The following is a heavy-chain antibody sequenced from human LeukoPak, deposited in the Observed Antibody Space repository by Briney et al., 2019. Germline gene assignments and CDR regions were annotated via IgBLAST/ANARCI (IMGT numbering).Heavy chain of an antibody. V-gene: IGHV3-53*01. CDR1: GFSVGDKY. J-gene: IGHJ4*02. D-gene: IGHD4-23*01. Sequence: SGGSLRLSCAASGFSVGDKYMSWVRQAPGKGLEWVSLIYSAVDTFYSDCVRGRFTVSRDNSKNTLYLQMNSLRAEDTAFYYCARDSNSFPNFFDLWGQGTLVTVSS. CDR3: ARDSNSFPNFFDL. CDR2: IYSAVDT.